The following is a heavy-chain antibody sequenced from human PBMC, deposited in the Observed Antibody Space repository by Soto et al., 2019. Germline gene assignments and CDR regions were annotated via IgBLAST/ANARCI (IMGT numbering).Heavy chain of an antibody. V-gene: IGHV4-59*01. J-gene: IGHJ4*02. D-gene: IGHD5-12*01. CDR3: ARSRDGYNLNPIDQ. Sequence: QVQLQVSGPGLVKPSATLSLSCTVSTGSTNSFYWSWIRQPPGKGLEWIGYFFSTGSTNHNPSLKRRVTISLDMSSSQFSLSLSSVTAADTAMYYCARSRDGYNLNPIDQWGQGLLVTVSS. CDR2: FFSTGST. CDR1: TGSTNSFY.